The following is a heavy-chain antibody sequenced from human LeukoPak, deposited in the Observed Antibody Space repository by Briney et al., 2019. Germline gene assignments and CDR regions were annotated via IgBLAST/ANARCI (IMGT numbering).Heavy chain of an antibody. V-gene: IGHV1-2*02. CDR3: AATPHGYNFGDLGY. D-gene: IGHD5-24*01. Sequence: GASVKVSCKASGYTFTGYYMHWVRQAPGQGLEWIGWINPNSGGTNYAQKFQGRVTMTRDTSISTAYMELSRLRSDDTAVYYCAATPHGYNFGDLGYWGQGPLVTVSS. CDR2: INPNSGGT. CDR1: GYTFTGYY. J-gene: IGHJ4*02.